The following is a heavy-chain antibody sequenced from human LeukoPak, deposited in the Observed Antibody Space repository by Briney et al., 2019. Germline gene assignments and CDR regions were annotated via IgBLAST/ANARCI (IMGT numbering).Heavy chain of an antibody. CDR2: IYYSGST. Sequence: PSETLSLTCTVSGGSISSYYWSWIRQPPGKGLEWLGYIYYSGSTNYNPSLKSRVTISVDTSKNQFSLKLSSVTAADTAVYFCARGGGKLSPTDAGNWFDPWGQGTLVTVSS. V-gene: IGHV4-59*01. J-gene: IGHJ5*02. CDR3: ARGGGKLSPTDAGNWFDP. D-gene: IGHD2-15*01. CDR1: GGSISSYY.